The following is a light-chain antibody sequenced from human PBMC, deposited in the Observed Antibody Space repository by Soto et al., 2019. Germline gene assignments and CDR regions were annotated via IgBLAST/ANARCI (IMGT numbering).Light chain of an antibody. V-gene: IGKV3-20*01. CDR3: HQYSSSTPWT. CDR2: CSF. Sequence: TQSPATLSVSPGERITLSCRASQSVDINLAWYQQKSGQAPRLLIYCSFSRATGIPDRFSGSGSGTDFTLTICRLEPEDFADYYCHQYSSSTPWTFGQGTKVDIK. J-gene: IGKJ1*01. CDR1: QSVDIN.